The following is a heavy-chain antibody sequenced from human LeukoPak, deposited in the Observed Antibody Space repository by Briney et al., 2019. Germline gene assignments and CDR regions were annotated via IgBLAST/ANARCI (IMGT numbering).Heavy chain of an antibody. CDR1: GFTFSSYG. Sequence: PGGYLRLSCAASGFTFSSYGMHWVRQAPGKGLEWVAFIRYDGSNKYYADSVKGRFTISRDNSKNTLYLQMNSLRAEDTAVYYCAKEVLKEFSPTYYFDYWGQGTLVTVSS. V-gene: IGHV3-30*02. J-gene: IGHJ4*02. CDR2: IRYDGSNK. D-gene: IGHD3-16*02. CDR3: AKEVLKEFSPTYYFDY.